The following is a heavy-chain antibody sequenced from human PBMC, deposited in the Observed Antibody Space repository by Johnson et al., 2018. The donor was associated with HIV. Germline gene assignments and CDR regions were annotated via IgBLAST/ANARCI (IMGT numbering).Heavy chain of an antibody. CDR1: GFTFSSYA. J-gene: IGHJ3*02. CDR2: ISWNSDTI. CDR3: AKDIYSVSGYQDI. Sequence: VQLVESVGGVVQPGRSLRLSCAASGFTFSSYAMHWVRQPPGKGLEWVSSISWNSDTIAYADSVKGRFTISSDNAKNSLYLQMNRLRAEDTALYYCAKDIYSVSGYQDIWGQGTLVTVSS. V-gene: IGHV3-9*01. D-gene: IGHD3-3*01.